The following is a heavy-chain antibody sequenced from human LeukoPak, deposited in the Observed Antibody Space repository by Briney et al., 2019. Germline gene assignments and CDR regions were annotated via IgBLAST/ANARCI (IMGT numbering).Heavy chain of an antibody. J-gene: IGHJ6*02. CDR1: GFTFSSYS. CDR2: ISSSSSYI. CDR3: ARKGVYYYGMDV. V-gene: IGHV3-21*01. Sequence: PGGSLRFSCAASGFTFSSYSMNWVRQAPGKGLEWVSSISSSSSYIYYADSVKGRCTISRDNAKNSLYLRMNSLRAEDTAVYYCARKGVYYYGMDVWGQGTTVTVSS.